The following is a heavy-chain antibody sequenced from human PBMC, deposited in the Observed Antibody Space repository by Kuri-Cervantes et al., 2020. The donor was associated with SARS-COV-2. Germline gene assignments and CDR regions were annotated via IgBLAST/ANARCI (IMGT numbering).Heavy chain of an antibody. Sequence: ASVKVSCKASGYTFTGYYMHWVRQAPGQGLEWMGWINPNSGGTNYAQKFQGRVTMTRDTSISTAYMELSSLRSEDTAMYYCARDLPLWELLEFGFDYWGQGTLVTVSS. V-gene: IGHV1-2*02. D-gene: IGHD1-26*01. CDR1: GYTFTGYY. CDR2: INPNSGGT. CDR3: ARDLPLWELLEFGFDY. J-gene: IGHJ4*02.